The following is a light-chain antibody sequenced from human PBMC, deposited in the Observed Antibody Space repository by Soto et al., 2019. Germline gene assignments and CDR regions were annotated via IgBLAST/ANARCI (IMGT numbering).Light chain of an antibody. CDR3: QQYNSYSPRWT. V-gene: IGKV1-5*01. CDR1: QSINTW. CDR2: AAS. Sequence: DIQMTQSPSTLPASVGDKVIITCRASQSINTWLAWYQQKPGKAPNLLIYAASSLQSGVPSRFSGSGSGTEFTLTISSLQPEDFATYYFQQYNSYSPRWTFGQATKVDIK. J-gene: IGKJ1*01.